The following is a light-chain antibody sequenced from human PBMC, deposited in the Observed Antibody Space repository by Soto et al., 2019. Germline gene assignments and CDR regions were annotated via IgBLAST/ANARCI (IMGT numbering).Light chain of an antibody. J-gene: IGKJ5*01. V-gene: IGKV1-39*01. CDR3: QQTYITPLT. Sequence: DIEMTQSPASLSASVGDRVTISCRTSQTINNNLNWYQQRPGKAPKLLIYSSSSLMSGVPPRFSGSGSGTDFTLTISSLQPEDFATYCCQQTYITPLTFGQGTRLDIK. CDR1: QTINNN. CDR2: SSS.